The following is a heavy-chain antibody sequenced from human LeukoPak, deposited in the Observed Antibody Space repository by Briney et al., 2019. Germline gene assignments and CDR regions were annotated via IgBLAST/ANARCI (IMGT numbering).Heavy chain of an antibody. CDR1: GFTFSSYA. D-gene: IGHD6-13*01. CDR2: ISGSGGST. V-gene: IGHV3-23*01. J-gene: IGHJ4*02. CDR3: ASSPYSSRPIDY. Sequence: PGGSLRLSCAASGFTFSSYAMSWVRQPPGKGLEWVSAISGSGGSTYYADSVKGLFTISRDNSKNTLYLQMNSLRAEDTAVYYCASSPYSSRPIDYWGQGTLVTVSS.